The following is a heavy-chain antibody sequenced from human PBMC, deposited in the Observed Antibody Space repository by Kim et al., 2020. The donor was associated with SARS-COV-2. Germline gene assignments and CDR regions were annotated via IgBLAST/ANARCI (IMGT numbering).Heavy chain of an antibody. J-gene: IGHJ6*02. Sequence: GGSLRLSCAASGFTFSSYAMHWVRQAPGKGLEWVAVISYDGSNKYYADSVKGRFTISRDNSKNTLYLQMNILRAEDTAVYYCARVLRGVDTAMVTDYYGMDDWSQGTTVTVSS. CDR2: ISYDGSNK. CDR3: ARVLRGVDTAMVTDYYGMDD. D-gene: IGHD5-18*01. CDR1: GFTFSSYA. V-gene: IGHV3-30-3*01.